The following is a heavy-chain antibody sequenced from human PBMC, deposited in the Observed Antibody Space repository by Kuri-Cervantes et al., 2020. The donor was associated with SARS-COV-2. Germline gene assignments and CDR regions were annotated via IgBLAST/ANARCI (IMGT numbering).Heavy chain of an antibody. CDR3: ASLGGGSGSAVASDY. CDR2: INHSGST. J-gene: IGHJ4*02. D-gene: IGHD3-10*01. Sequence: GSLRLSCAASGFTFSSYWMHWVRQAPGKGLERIGEINHSGSTNYNPSLKSRVTISVDTSKNQFSLKLSSVTAADTAVYYCASLGGGSGSAVASDYWGQGTLVTVSS. CDR1: GFTFSSYW. V-gene: IGHV4-34*01.